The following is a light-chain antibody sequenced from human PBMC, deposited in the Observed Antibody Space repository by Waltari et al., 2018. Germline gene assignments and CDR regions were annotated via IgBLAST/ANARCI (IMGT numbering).Light chain of an antibody. Sequence: EIVLTQSQGTLSLSPGERATLSCRASQSVRGSLAWYQQKAGRDPRLLIYGASSRATGIPDRFSGSGSGTDFSLTISRLEPEDFAVYYCQHYVRLPATFGQGTKVEI. CDR1: QSVRGS. J-gene: IGKJ1*01. CDR2: GAS. CDR3: QHYVRLPAT. V-gene: IGKV3-20*01.